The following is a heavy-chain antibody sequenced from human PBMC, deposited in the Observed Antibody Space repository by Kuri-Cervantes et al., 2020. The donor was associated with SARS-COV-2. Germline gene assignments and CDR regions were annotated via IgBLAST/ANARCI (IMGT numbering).Heavy chain of an antibody. V-gene: IGHV3-30*18. D-gene: IGHD1-26*01. J-gene: IGHJ5*02. Sequence: GGSLRLSCAASGFTFSSYSMNWVRQAPGKGLEWVAVISYDGSNKYYADSVKGRFTISRDNSKNTLYLQMNSPRAEDTAVYYCAKVGGKELVGANVRWFDPWGQGTLVTVSS. CDR2: ISYDGSNK. CDR1: GFTFSSYS. CDR3: AKVGGKELVGANVRWFDP.